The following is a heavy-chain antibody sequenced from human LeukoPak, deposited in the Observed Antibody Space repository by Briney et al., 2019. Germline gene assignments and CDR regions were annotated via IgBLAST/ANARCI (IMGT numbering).Heavy chain of an antibody. Sequence: GGSLRLSCAASGISFSSFGMHWVRQAPGKGLEWVTFIRYDGHNKYYADSVKGRFTISRDNSKNTLYLQMNSLRPEDTAVYYCAKDQVPAAIWDWFDPWGQGTLVTVSS. V-gene: IGHV3-30*02. J-gene: IGHJ5*02. CDR2: IRYDGHNK. D-gene: IGHD2-2*01. CDR3: AKDQVPAAIWDWFDP. CDR1: GISFSSFG.